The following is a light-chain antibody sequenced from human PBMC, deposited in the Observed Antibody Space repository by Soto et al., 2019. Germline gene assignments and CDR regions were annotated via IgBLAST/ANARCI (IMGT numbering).Light chain of an antibody. Sequence: EIVPTQSPDILSLSPGERATLSCRASKSVSRSLVWYQQKPGQAPRLLIYNASNRATGIPVRFSGSGSGTDFTLTISGLAPEDFAVYYCQQRHNWPRTFGQGSRVEI. CDR2: NAS. CDR3: QQRHNWPRT. CDR1: KSVSRS. V-gene: IGKV3-11*01. J-gene: IGKJ1*01.